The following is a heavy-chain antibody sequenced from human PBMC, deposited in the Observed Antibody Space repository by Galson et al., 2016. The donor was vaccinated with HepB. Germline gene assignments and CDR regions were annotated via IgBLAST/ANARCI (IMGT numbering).Heavy chain of an antibody. V-gene: IGHV2-70*04. D-gene: IGHD3-10*01. CDR2: IDWDGNK. CDR3: ARRVTVNDAFDI. CDR1: GFSLTTSGVR. Sequence: PALVKPTQTLTLTCTFSGFSLTTSGVRVGWIRQPPGKALEWLARIDWDGNKFYSTSLKTRLTISKDTSKNQVVLTMTNMDPVDTATYYCARRVTVNDAFDIWGQGTMVTVSS. J-gene: IGHJ3*02.